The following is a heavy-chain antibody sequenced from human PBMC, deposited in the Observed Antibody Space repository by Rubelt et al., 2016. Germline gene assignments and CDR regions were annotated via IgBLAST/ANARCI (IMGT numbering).Heavy chain of an antibody. Sequence: QVQLVQSGAEVKKPGASVKVSCKASGYTFTSYDISWVRQAPGQGLEWMGWINAYNGNTNYAQKLQGRVTVTTDTSTSTAYMELRSLRSDDTAVYYCARRHIVVVPAAIDLDYWGQGTLVTVSS. CDR3: ARRHIVVVPAAIDLDY. CDR1: GYTFTSYD. J-gene: IGHJ4*02. V-gene: IGHV1-18*01. CDR2: INAYNGNT. D-gene: IGHD2-2*02.